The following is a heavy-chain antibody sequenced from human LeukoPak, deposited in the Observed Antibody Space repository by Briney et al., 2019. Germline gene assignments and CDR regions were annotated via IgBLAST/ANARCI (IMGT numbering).Heavy chain of an antibody. D-gene: IGHD6-6*01. CDR3: ARDYTRGIAARPLNWFDP. V-gene: IGHV3-21*01. CDR1: GFTFSSYS. CDR2: ISSSSSYI. Sequence: GGSLRLSCAASGFTFSSYSMNWVRQAPRKGLEWVSSISSSSSYIYYADSVKGRFTISRDNAKNSLYLQMNSLRAEDTAVYYCARDYTRGIAARPLNWFDPWGQGTLVTVSS. J-gene: IGHJ5*02.